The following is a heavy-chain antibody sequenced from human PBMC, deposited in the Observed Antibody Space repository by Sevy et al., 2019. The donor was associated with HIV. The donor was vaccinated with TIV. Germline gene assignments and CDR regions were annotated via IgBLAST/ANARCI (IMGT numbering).Heavy chain of an antibody. D-gene: IGHD7-27*01. CDR3: ARDQLGSIDY. CDR2: VSSDGSEI. CDR1: GFTFSTYA. J-gene: IGHJ4*02. V-gene: IGHV3-30-3*01. Sequence: GGSLRLSCAVSGFTFSTYAMHWVRQAPGKGRECVAIVSSDGSEINYADAVKGRFTSSRDNSRNKLYLQMNSLRTEDTALYYCARDQLGSIDYWGQGTLVIVSS.